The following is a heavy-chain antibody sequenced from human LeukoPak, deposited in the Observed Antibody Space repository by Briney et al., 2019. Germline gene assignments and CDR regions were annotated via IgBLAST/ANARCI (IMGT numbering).Heavy chain of an antibody. Sequence: SSETLSLTCTVSGGSISSSSYYWGWIRQPPGKGLEWIGSIYYSGSTYYNPSLKSRVTISVDTSKNQFSLKLSSVTAADTAVYYCARQSRITMIVVVIKAAWFDPWGQGTLVTVSS. V-gene: IGHV4-39*01. D-gene: IGHD3-22*01. CDR2: IYYSGST. CDR3: ARQSRITMIVVVIKAAWFDP. CDR1: GGSISSSSYY. J-gene: IGHJ5*02.